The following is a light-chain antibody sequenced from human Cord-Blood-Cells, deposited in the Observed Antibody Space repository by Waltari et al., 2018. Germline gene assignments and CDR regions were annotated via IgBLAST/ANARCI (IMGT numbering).Light chain of an antibody. CDR3: SSYTSSSTPLYV. CDR2: YVS. V-gene: IGLV2-14*01. CDR1: SSDVGGYNY. Sequence: QSALTQPASVSGSPGQSITISCPGTSSDVGGYNYVSWYQQHPGKAPKLMTYYVSNRPSGVSNRFSGSKSGNTASLTISGLQAEDEADYYCSSYTSSSTPLYVFGTGTKVTVL. J-gene: IGLJ1*01.